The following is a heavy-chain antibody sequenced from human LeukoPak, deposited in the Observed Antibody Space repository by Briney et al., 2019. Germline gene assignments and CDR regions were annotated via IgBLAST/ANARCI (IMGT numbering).Heavy chain of an antibody. CDR1: GFTFTSYG. CDR2: TSYDGTYK. Sequence: PGGSLRLSCVVSGFTFTSYGMHWVRQAPGKGLEWVAVTSYDGTYKYYADSVRGRFSISRDDSKNTVYLQMSSLRVEDTAVYYCAKDWFTTTDYWGQGILVTVSS. D-gene: IGHD1-1*01. CDR3: AKDWFTTTDY. V-gene: IGHV3-30*18. J-gene: IGHJ4*02.